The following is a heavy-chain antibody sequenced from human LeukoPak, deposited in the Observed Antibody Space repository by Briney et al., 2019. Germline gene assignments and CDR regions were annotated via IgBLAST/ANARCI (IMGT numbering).Heavy chain of an antibody. J-gene: IGHJ6*02. CDR1: GYTFTGYY. CDR2: INPNSGGT. CDR3: AREVTPPSPYGMDD. V-gene: IGHV1-2*02. D-gene: IGHD4-23*01. Sequence: GASVNVFCKVSGYTFTGYYMHWVRQAPGQGLEWMGWINPNSGGTNYAQKFQGRVTMTRDMSISTAYMELSRLRSDDTAVYYCAREVTPPSPYGMDDWGQGSTVTVSS.